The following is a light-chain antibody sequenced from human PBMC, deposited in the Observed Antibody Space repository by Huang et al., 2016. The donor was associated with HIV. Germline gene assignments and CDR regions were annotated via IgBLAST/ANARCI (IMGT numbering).Light chain of an antibody. V-gene: IGKV3D-15*01. CDR1: QNVRSH. J-gene: IGKJ4*01. CDR2: DTS. Sequence: EIVMTQSPATLSVSPGGGATLACRASQNVRSHLAWYQQTPGQAPRLLIYDTSTRASGVPARFSGSGSGTEFTLTLSGLQSEDFAVYYCQQYDNWPPGLTFGGGTKVEI. CDR3: QQYDNWPPGLT.